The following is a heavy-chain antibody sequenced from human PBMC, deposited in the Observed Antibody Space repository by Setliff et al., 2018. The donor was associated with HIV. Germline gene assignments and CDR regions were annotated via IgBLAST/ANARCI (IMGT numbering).Heavy chain of an antibody. CDR1: GYSISSGYY. Sequence: SETLSLTCTVSGYSISSGYYWGFIRQPPGKGLEWIGSIFHSGSTYYNPSLKSRVTMSVDTSENQFSLKLRSVTAAETAVYYCARPLTTSFNFWGDAFAIWGPGRMVTVSS. CDR3: ARPLTTSFNFWGDAFAI. V-gene: IGHV4-38-2*02. J-gene: IGHJ3*02. CDR2: IFHSGST. D-gene: IGHD3-3*01.